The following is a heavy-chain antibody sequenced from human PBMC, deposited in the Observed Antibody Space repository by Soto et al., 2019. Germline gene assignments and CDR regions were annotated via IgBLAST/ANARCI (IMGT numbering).Heavy chain of an antibody. CDR3: ARASDSSGYYPLGAFDI. CDR2: INPSGGST. J-gene: IGHJ3*02. CDR1: GYTFTSYY. Sequence: ASVKVSCKASGYTFTSYYMHWVRQAPGQGLEWMGIINPSGGSTSYAQKFQGRVTMTRDTSTSTVYMELSSLRSEDAAVYYCARASDSSGYYPLGAFDIWGPGTMLTV. D-gene: IGHD3-22*01. V-gene: IGHV1-46*01.